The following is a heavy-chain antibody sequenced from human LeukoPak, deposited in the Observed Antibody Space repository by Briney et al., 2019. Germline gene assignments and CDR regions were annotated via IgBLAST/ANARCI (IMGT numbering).Heavy chain of an antibody. J-gene: IGHJ6*02. Sequence: ASVKVSCKASGYTFTSYDINWVRQATGQGLEWMGWMNPNSGNTGYAQKFQGRVTMTRNTSISTAYMELSSLRSEDTAVYYCARGAFYYYGSGSYYSYYYYGMDVWGQGTTVTVSS. CDR2: MNPNSGNT. CDR3: ARGAFYYYGSGSYYSYYYYGMDV. D-gene: IGHD3-10*01. CDR1: GYTFTSYD. V-gene: IGHV1-8*01.